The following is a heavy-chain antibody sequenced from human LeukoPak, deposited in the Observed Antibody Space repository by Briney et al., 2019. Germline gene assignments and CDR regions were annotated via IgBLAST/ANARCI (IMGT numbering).Heavy chain of an antibody. V-gene: IGHV4-59*12. CDR3: ASSGGRRLRLGSVDY. Sequence: PSETLSLTCTVSGGSISSYYWSWIRQPPGKGLEWIGYIYYSGSTNYNPSLKSRVTISVDTSKNQFSLKLSSVTAADTAVYYCASSGGRRLRLGSVDYWGQGTLVTVSS. J-gene: IGHJ4*02. CDR1: GGSISSYY. CDR2: IYYSGST. D-gene: IGHD5-12*01.